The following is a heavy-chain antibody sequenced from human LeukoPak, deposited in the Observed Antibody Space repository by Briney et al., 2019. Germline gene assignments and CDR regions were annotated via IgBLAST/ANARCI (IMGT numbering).Heavy chain of an antibody. CDR3: ARVTLWFGFFDY. CDR2: IYSGGST. CDR1: GFSVSSNY. J-gene: IGHJ4*02. Sequence: GGSLRVSCAASGFSVSSNYMSWVRQAPGKRLEWVSVIYSGGSTYYADSVKGRFTISRDNSKNTLYLQMNSLRAEDTAVYYCARVTLWFGFFDYWGQGTLVTVSS. V-gene: IGHV3-66*01. D-gene: IGHD3-10*01.